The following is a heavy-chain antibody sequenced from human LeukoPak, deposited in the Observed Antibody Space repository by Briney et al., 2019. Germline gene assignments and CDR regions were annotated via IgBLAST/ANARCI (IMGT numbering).Heavy chain of an antibody. J-gene: IGHJ4*02. CDR1: GFAFSNSA. D-gene: IGHD3-22*01. CDR2: ISSNGYTT. V-gene: IGHV3-64D*06. CDR3: GSGYYYYDS. Sequence: GGSLRLSCSASGFAFSNSAMHWVRQAPGKGLECVSAISSNGYTTYYADSVKGRFTSSRDNSKNTQYLQMSGLRAEDTAVYYCGSGYYYYDSWGQGTLVTVSS.